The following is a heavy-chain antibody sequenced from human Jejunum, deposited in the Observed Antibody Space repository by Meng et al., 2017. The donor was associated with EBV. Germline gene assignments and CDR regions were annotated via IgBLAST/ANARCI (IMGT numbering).Heavy chain of an antibody. CDR3: ARDQNGSYFAY. J-gene: IGHJ4*02. CDR1: GGSVSSGGYY. Sequence: LQESGPGLVKPSETLSLTCTGSGGSVSSGGYYWSWIRQPPGKGLEWIGYIYNSESTNYKSSLKSRVTISADTSKNQFSLRLSSVTAADTAVYYCARDQNGSYFAYWGQGTLVTVSS. D-gene: IGHD1-26*01. CDR2: IYNSEST. V-gene: IGHV4-61*08.